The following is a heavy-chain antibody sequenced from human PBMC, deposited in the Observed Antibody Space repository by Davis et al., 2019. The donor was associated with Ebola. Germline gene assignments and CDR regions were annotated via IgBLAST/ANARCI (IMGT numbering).Heavy chain of an antibody. J-gene: IGHJ4*02. CDR2: ITHSGST. CDR1: GGSFSGYY. V-gene: IGHV4-34*01. Sequence: MPSETLSLTCAVYGGSFSGYYWSWIRQPPGKGLEWIGEITHSGSTNYNPSLKSRVTISVDTSKTQFSLKLSSVTAADTAVYYRSRGPGYYGLRYWGQGTLVTVSS. D-gene: IGHD2-15*01. CDR3: SRGPGYYGLRY.